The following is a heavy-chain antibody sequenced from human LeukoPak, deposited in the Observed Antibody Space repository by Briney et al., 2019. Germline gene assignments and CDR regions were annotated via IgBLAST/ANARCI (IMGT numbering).Heavy chain of an antibody. CDR1: GFTFSDYA. CDR3: VKGPGSDFWSGSYPFDY. CDR2: IHASGYST. D-gene: IGHD3-3*01. V-gene: IGHV3-23*01. Sequence: GGSLRLSCAASGFTFSDYAVNWVRQAPGKGLEWVSGIHASGYSTDYAASVKGRSTLSRDNSKIILYLKMNSLRAEDTAVYYCVKGPGSDFWSGSYPFDYWGQGTLVTVSS. J-gene: IGHJ4*02.